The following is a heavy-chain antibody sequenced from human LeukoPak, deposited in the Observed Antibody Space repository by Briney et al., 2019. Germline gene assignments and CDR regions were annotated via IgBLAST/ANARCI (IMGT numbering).Heavy chain of an antibody. CDR3: ARHETYYDILTGYSLGAFDI. CDR1: GGSISSYY. CDR2: IYYSGST. J-gene: IGHJ3*02. V-gene: IGHV4-59*08. Sequence: SETLSLTCTVSGGSISSYYWSWIRQPPGKGLEWIGYIYYSGSTNYNPSLKSRVTISVDTSKNQFSLKLSSVTAADTAVYYCARHETYYDILTGYSLGAFDIWGQGTVVTVSS. D-gene: IGHD3-9*01.